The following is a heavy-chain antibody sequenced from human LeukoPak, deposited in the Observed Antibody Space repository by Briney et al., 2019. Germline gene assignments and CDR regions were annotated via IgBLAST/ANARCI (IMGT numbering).Heavy chain of an antibody. J-gene: IGHJ4*02. CDR3: ARDQSSSLFDY. Sequence: SGTLSLTCAVSGGSISSNNWWGWVRQPPGKGLEWIGEIYHSGSPNYNPSLKSRVTISVDKSRNHFSLNLSSVTAADTAVYYCARDQSSSLFDYWGQGTLVTVSS. V-gene: IGHV4-4*02. CDR1: GGSISSNNW. D-gene: IGHD6-6*01. CDR2: IYHSGSP.